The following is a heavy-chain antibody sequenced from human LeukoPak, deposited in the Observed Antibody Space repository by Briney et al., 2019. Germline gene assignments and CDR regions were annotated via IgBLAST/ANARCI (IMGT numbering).Heavy chain of an antibody. D-gene: IGHD3-3*01. V-gene: IGHV1-3*01. J-gene: IGHJ4*02. CDR2: INAGNGNT. CDR1: GYTFTSYA. CDR3: ARAGLHTYYDFWSGRENADY. Sequence: ASVKVSCKASGYTFTSYAMHWVRQAPGQRLEWMGWINAGNGNTKYSQKFQGRVTITRDTSTSTAYMELRSLRSDDTAVYYCARAGLHTYYDFWSGRENADYWGQGTLVIVSS.